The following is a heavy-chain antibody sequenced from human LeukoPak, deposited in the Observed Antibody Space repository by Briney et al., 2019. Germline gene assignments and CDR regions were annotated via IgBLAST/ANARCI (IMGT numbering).Heavy chain of an antibody. CDR3: ARQRYCTNGVCSHREFDY. D-gene: IGHD2-8*01. V-gene: IGHV4-39*01. CDR1: GGSISSSSYY. J-gene: IGHJ4*02. Sequence: SETLSLTCTVSGGSISSSSYYWGWIRQPPGKGLQWIGSIYHSGSTYCNPSLKSRVTISVDTSKNQFSLKLSSVTAADTAVYYCARQRYCTNGVCSHREFDYWGQGTLVTVSS. CDR2: IYHSGST.